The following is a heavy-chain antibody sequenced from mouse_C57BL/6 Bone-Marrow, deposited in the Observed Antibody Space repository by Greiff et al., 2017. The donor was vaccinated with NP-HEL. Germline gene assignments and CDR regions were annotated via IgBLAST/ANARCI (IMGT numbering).Heavy chain of an antibody. D-gene: IGHD4-1*01. CDR3: ARRCNWDEGYAMDY. Sequence: EVKLMESGGDLVKPGGSLKLSCAASGFTFSSYGMSWVRQTPDKRLEWVATISSGGSYTYYPDSVKGRFTFTRDNAKNTLYLQMSSLKSEDTAMYYCARRCNWDEGYAMDYWGQGTSVTVSS. CDR2: ISSGGSYT. V-gene: IGHV5-6*02. J-gene: IGHJ4*01. CDR1: GFTFSSYG.